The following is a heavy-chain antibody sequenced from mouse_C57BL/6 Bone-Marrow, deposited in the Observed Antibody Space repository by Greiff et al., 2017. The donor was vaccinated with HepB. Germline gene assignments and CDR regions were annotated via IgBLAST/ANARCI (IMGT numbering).Heavy chain of an antibody. D-gene: IGHD2-4*01. J-gene: IGHJ3*01. Sequence: QVQLKESGPELVKPGASVKLSCKASGYTFTSYDINWVKQRPGQGLEWIGWIYPRDGSTKYNEKFKGKATLTVDKSSSTAYMELRSLTSEDTPVYYCARYADYDYTWFAYWGQGTLVTVSA. CDR3: ARYADYDYTWFAY. V-gene: IGHV1-85*01. CDR2: IYPRDGST. CDR1: GYTFTSYD.